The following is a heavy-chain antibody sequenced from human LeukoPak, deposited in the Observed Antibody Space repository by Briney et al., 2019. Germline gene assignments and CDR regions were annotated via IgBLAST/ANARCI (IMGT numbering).Heavy chain of an antibody. CDR3: ARARSYGDYGNFDY. Sequence: ASVKVSCKASGYTFTGYYMHWVRQAPGQGLEWMGWINPNSGGTNYAQKLQGRVTMTRDTSISTAYMELSRLRSDDTAVYYCARARSYGDYGNFDYWGQGTLVTVSS. CDR2: INPNSGGT. CDR1: GYTFTGYY. D-gene: IGHD4-17*01. J-gene: IGHJ4*02. V-gene: IGHV1-2*02.